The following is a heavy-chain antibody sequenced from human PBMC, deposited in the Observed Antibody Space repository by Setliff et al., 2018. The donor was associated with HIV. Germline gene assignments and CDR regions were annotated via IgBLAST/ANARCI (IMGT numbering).Heavy chain of an antibody. Sequence: PSETLSLTCTVSGASTSNDYWNWIRQSPGKGLEWIGYISSSGSTNSNPSLKSRVTISVDMSNTQIFLSLTSVTAADTGMYYCARFEVTPLLTTDAWGQGTPVTVSS. J-gene: IGHJ5*02. D-gene: IGHD2-21*02. CDR3: ARFEVTPLLTTDA. CDR2: ISSSGST. V-gene: IGHV4-59*12. CDR1: GASTSNDY.